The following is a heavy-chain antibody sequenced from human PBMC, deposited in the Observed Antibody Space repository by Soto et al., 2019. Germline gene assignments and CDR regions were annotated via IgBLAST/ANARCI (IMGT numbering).Heavy chain of an antibody. CDR2: ISSNGGGT. J-gene: IGHJ6*02. Sequence: GGSLRLSCSASGFTFNQYSMQWVRQSPGKGLQFVSTISSNGGGTDYTDSVKGRFTISRDNSKKTLYLQMSRLRPGDTAVYYCVKDLFGMDVWGQGTTVTVSS. V-gene: IGHV3-64D*06. CDR1: GFTFNQYS. CDR3: VKDLFGMDV.